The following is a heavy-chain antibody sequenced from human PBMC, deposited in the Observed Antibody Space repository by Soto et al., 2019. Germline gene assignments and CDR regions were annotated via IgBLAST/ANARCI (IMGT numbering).Heavy chain of an antibody. D-gene: IGHD3-16*01. J-gene: IGHJ6*02. CDR3: ARWGPFADSYYYYGMDV. CDR2: MNPNSGNT. Sequence: ASVKVSCKASGYTFTSYDINWVRQATGQGLEWMGWMNPNSGNTGYAQKFQGRVTMTRNTSISTAYMELSSLRSEDTAVYYCARWGPFADSYYYYGMDVWGQGTTVTVSS. CDR1: GYTFTSYD. V-gene: IGHV1-8*01.